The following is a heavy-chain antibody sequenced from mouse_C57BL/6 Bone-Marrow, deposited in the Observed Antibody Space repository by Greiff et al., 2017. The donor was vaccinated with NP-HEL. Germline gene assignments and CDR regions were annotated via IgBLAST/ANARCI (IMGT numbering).Heavy chain of an antibody. CDR3: ASIAGSIYVWWYFDV. V-gene: IGHV1-76*01. CDR1: GYTFTDYY. D-gene: IGHD1-1*01. CDR2: IYPGSGNT. Sequence: VQLQQSGAELVRPGASVKLSCKASGYTFTDYYINWVKQRPGQGLEWIARIYPGSGNTYYNEKFKGKATLTAEKSSSTAYMQLSSLTSEDSAVYFCASIAGSIYVWWYFDVWGTGPTVTVSS. J-gene: IGHJ1*03.